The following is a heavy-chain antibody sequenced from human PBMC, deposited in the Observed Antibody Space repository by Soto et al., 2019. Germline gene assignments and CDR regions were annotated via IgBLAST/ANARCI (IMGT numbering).Heavy chain of an antibody. CDR2: ITTTSTYK. CDR3: AREKCRSTSCNHGIDV. V-gene: IGHV3-21*01. D-gene: IGHD2-2*01. J-gene: IGHJ6*02. CDR1: AFTFNNFH. Sequence: PGGSLRLSCVASAFTFNNFHMEWDSQAPGNPLQLLSSITTTSTYKYYADSVKGRFSISRANAKTSLYLELTNLRSEDTAVYYCAREKCRSTSCNHGIDVWGRGTTVTVSS.